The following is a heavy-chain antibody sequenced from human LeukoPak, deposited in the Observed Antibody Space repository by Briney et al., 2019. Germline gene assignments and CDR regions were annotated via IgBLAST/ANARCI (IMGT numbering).Heavy chain of an antibody. V-gene: IGHV1-46*01. CDR1: GYTFTSQY. CDR2: INPSGGST. J-gene: IGHJ6*02. Sequence: ASVKVSCKASGYTFTSQYVHWVRQAPGRGLEWMGIINPSGGSTRYAQKFQGRVTMTRDTSISTAYMELSRLRSDDTAIYYCARDFNLPGYYYCMDVWGQGTTVTVSS. CDR3: ARDFNLPGYYYCMDV.